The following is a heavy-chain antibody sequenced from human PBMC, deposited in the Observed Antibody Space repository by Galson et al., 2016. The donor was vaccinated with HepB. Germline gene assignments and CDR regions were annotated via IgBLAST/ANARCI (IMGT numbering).Heavy chain of an antibody. CDR1: GFTFNTYA. J-gene: IGHJ4*02. Sequence: RLSCAASGFTFNTYAMHWVRQAPGKGLEWVAVISYDGSEEFYADSLKGRFTISRDNSRDTLYLQMNSLRPEDTAVYYCTKDPQLYVTRGVWDNWGQGALVTVSS. V-gene: IGHV3-30*07. D-gene: IGHD3-10*01. CDR3: TKDPQLYVTRGVWDN. CDR2: ISYDGSEE.